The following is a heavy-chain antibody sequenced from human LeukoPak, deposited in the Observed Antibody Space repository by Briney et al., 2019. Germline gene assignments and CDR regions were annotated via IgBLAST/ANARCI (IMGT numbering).Heavy chain of an antibody. CDR1: GGTFSSYA. J-gene: IGHJ6*03. D-gene: IGHD3-10*01. CDR3: ARRLAGVGHYYYYYMDV. CDR2: IIPIFGTA. Sequence: GASVKVSCKASGGTFSSYAISWVRQAPGQGLEWMGGIIPIFGTANYAQKFQGRVTITADESTGTAYMELSSLGSEDTAVYYCARRLAGVGHYYYYYMDVWGKGTTVTISS. V-gene: IGHV1-69*13.